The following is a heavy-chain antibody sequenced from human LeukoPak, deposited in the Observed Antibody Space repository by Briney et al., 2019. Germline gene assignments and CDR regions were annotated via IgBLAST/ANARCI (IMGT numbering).Heavy chain of an antibody. V-gene: IGHV4-39*01. D-gene: IGHD6-19*01. Sequence: KTSETLSLTCTVSGGSISSSSYYRGWIRQPPGKGLEWIGSIYYSGSTYYNPSLKSRVTISVDTSKNQFSLKLSSVTAADTAVYYCARHPEWLVSYFDYWGQGTLLTVSS. CDR1: GGSISSSSYY. J-gene: IGHJ4*02. CDR3: ARHPEWLVSYFDY. CDR2: IYYSGST.